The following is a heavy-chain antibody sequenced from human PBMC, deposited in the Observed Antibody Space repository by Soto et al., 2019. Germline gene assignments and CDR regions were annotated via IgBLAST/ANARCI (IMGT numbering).Heavy chain of an antibody. V-gene: IGHV1-69*13. CDR1: GGTFSSYA. Sequence: GASVKVSCKASGGTFSSYAISWVRQAPGQGLEWMGGIIPIFGTANYAQKFQGRVTITADESTSTAYMELSSLRAEDTAVYYCARVHRSSSAPIYWGQGTLVTVSS. J-gene: IGHJ4*02. CDR2: IIPIFGTA. CDR3: ARVHRSSSAPIY. D-gene: IGHD6-6*01.